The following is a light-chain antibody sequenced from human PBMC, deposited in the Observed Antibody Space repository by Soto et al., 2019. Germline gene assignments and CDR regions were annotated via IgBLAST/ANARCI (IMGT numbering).Light chain of an antibody. J-gene: IGLJ2*01. V-gene: IGLV1-40*01. CDR2: GNS. Sequence: QSVLTQPPSVSGAPGQRVTISCTGSSSNIGAGYDVHWYQQLPGTAPKLLIYGNSNRPSGVPDRFSGSKSGTSASLAITGLQAEDEADYYCQSYDSSLSGSVFXGGTHMTVL. CDR3: QSYDSSLSGSV. CDR1: SSNIGAGYD.